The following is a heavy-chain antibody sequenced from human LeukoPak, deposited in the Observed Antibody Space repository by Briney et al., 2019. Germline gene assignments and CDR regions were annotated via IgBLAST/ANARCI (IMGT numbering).Heavy chain of an antibody. CDR3: ARMSYFDY. V-gene: IGHV1-2*02. CDR2: INPNSGAT. Sequence: GASVKVSCKTSGYTFTNYYMHWVRQAPGQGLEWMGWINPNSGATNYAQKFQGRVTMTRDTSISTAYMELSRLRSDDTAVYCCARMSYFDYWGQGTLVTVSS. J-gene: IGHJ4*02. CDR1: GYTFTNYY.